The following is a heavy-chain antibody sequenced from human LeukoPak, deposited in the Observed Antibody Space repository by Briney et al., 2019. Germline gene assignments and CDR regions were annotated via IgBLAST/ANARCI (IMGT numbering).Heavy chain of an antibody. V-gene: IGHV1-69*06. CDR1: GGTFSSYA. D-gene: IGHD6-19*01. CDR3: ARVKRGVAVYFDY. Sequence: ASVKVSCKASGGTFSSYAISWVRQAPGQGLEWMGGIIPIFGTANYAQKFQGRVTITADKSTSTAYMELSSLRSEDTAVYYCARVKRGVAVYFDYWGQGTLVTVS. CDR2: IIPIFGTA. J-gene: IGHJ4*02.